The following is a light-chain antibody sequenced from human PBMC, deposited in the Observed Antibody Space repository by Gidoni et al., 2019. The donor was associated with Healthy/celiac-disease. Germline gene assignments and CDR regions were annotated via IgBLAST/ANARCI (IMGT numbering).Light chain of an antibody. CDR2: AAS. J-gene: IGKJ1*01. CDR3: QQIYSTPWT. V-gene: IGKV1-39*01. CDR1: QSISSY. Sequence: QKTQSPSSLSASVGDRVTITCRASQSISSYLNWYQQKPGKAPKLLIYAASSLQSGVPSRFSGSGSGTDFTLTISSLQPEDFATYYCQQIYSTPWTFGQGTKVEIK.